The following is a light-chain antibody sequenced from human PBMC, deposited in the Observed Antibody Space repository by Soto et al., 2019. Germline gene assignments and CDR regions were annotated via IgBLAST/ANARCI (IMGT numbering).Light chain of an antibody. CDR2: GAS. J-gene: IGKJ4*01. Sequence: EIVMTQSPATLSVSPGEGATLSCSASQTVSSNLAWYQQKPGQAPRLLIYGASTRLTGIPAMFSGSGSGTEFTLTISSLQSEDFAVYYCHQYNNWPLTFGGGNKVEIK. CDR3: HQYNNWPLT. CDR1: QTVSSN. V-gene: IGKV3-15*01.